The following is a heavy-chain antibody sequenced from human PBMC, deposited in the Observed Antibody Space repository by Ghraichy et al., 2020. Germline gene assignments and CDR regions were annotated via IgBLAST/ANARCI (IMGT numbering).Heavy chain of an antibody. D-gene: IGHD3-3*01. Sequence: SVKVSCKASGGTFSSYVINWVRQAPGQGLEWMGGIIPMFGTPDYAQKFQGRVTMTADESTSTAYMELNSLRFEDTAVYYCAKSGVRFLGWFDPWGQGTLVTVSS. V-gene: IGHV1-69*13. J-gene: IGHJ5*02. CDR3: AKSGVRFLGWFDP. CDR2: IIPMFGTP. CDR1: GGTFSSYV.